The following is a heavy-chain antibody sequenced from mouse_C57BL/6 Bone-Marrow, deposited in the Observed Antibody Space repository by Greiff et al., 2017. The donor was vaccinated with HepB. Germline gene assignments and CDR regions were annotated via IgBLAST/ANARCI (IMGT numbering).Heavy chain of an antibody. CDR3: ARWLLHYAMDY. D-gene: IGHD2-3*01. Sequence: VKLQQPGAELVKPGASVKMSCKASGYTFTSYWITWVKQRPGQGLEWIGDIYPGSGSTNYNEKFKSKATLTVDTSSSTAYMQLSSLTSEDSAVYYCARWLLHYAMDYWGQGTSVTVSS. V-gene: IGHV1-55*01. CDR1: GYTFTSYW. J-gene: IGHJ4*01. CDR2: IYPGSGST.